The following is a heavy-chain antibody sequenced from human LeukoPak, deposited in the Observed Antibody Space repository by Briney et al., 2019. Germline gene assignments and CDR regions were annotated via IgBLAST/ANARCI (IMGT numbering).Heavy chain of an antibody. CDR1: GGSISSSSYY. Sequence: SETLSLTCTVSGGSISSSSYYWGWIRQPPGKGLEWIGSIYYSGSTYYNPSLKSRVSISGDTSKNQFSLNLTSVTAADTAVYYCARGFYRGASERSFDYWGQGTLVTVSS. J-gene: IGHJ4*02. V-gene: IGHV4-39*07. CDR2: IYYSGST. CDR3: ARGFYRGASERSFDY. D-gene: IGHD4-11*01.